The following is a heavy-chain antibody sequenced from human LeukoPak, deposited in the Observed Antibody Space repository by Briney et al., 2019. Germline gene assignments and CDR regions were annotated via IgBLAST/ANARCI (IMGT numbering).Heavy chain of an antibody. CDR1: GGSISSYY. V-gene: IGHV4-59*01. J-gene: IGHJ3*02. CDR2: IYYSGST. Sequence: PSETLSLTCTVSGGSISSYYWSWIRQPPGKGLEWIGYIYYSGSTNYNPSLKSRVTISVDTSKNQFSLKLSSVTAADTAVYYCARIANTPTYYYGSGNAFDIWGQGTMVTVSS. D-gene: IGHD3-10*01. CDR3: ARIANTPTYYYGSGNAFDI.